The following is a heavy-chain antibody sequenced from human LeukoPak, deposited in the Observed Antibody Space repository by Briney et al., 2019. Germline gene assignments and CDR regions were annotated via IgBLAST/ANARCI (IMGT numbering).Heavy chain of an antibody. CDR1: GYTFTSYY. CDR2: INPSGGST. V-gene: IGHV1-46*01. CDR3: ARGGVVTRYRLDY. D-gene: IGHD3-3*01. Sequence: GASVKVSCKASGYTFTSYYMHWVRQAPGQGLEWMGIINPSGGSTSYAQKFQGRVTMTRDMSTSTVYMELSRLRSDDTAVYYCARGGVVTRYRLDYWGQGTLVTVSS. J-gene: IGHJ4*02.